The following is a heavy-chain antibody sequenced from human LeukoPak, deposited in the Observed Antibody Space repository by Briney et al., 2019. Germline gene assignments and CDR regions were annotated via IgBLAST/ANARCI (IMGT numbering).Heavy chain of an antibody. V-gene: IGHV1-2*02. Sequence: ASVKVSCKASGYTFSDYYIHWVRQAPGQGLEWVGWINPKTGGTDYAQRFQGSVTMTGDTSINTAYMELNRLKFDDTAVFYCARARGLIYSDYDLFDYWGQGTLVTVSS. CDR2: INPKTGGT. CDR3: ARARGLIYSDYDLFDY. J-gene: IGHJ4*02. CDR1: GYTFSDYY. D-gene: IGHD5-12*01.